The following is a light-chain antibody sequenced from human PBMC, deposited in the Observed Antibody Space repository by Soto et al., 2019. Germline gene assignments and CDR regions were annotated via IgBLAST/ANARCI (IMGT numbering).Light chain of an antibody. J-gene: IGKJ2*01. CDR1: QSVLYSSNNKNY. CDR2: WAS. CDR3: HQYYSTPYT. Sequence: DIVMTQSPDSLAVSLGERATINCKSSQSVLYSSNNKNYLAWYQQKPGQPPQLLIYWASTRESGVPDRFSGSGSGTDLALTISSLHAEDVAVYYCHQYYSTPYTFGQGTKLEIK. V-gene: IGKV4-1*01.